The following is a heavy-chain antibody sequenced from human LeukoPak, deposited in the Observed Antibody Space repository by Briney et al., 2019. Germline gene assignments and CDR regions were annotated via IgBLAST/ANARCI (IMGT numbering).Heavy chain of an antibody. V-gene: IGHV3-9*03. CDR3: AKDREMATITGFAFDI. D-gene: IGHD5-24*01. CDR2: ISWNSGSI. Sequence: GGSLRLSCAASGFTFDDFAMHWVRQAPGKGLEWVSGISWNSGSIGYADSVKGRFTISRDNAKNSLYLQMNSLRAEDMALYYCAKDREMATITGFAFDIWGQGTMVTVSS. CDR1: GFTFDDFA. J-gene: IGHJ3*02.